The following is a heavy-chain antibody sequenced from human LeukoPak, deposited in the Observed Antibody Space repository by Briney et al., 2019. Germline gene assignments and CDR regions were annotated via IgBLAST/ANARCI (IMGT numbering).Heavy chain of an antibody. D-gene: IGHD2-15*01. CDR1: GGSISTSSYY. CDR2: IYYSGST. Sequence: SETLSLTCTVSGGSISTSSYYWGWIRQPPGKGLDWIGNIYYSGSTYYNPSLKSRVTISVDTSKNQFSLNLRSVTAADTAVYYCARAPTLGCSGGSCRGGAIDIWGQGTVFIVSS. V-gene: IGHV4-39*07. J-gene: IGHJ3*02. CDR3: ARAPTLGCSGGSCRGGAIDI.